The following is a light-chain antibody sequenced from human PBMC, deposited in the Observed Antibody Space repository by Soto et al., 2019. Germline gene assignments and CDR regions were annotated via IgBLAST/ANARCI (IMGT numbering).Light chain of an antibody. J-gene: IGKJ1*01. V-gene: IGKV1-5*03. Sequence: DIQLTQSPSTLSASVGDRVTITCRASLSISSWLAWYQQKPGKAPNLLIYKTSNLESGVPSRFSGSGSGTEFTLTISSLQPDDFATYYCQYYNDYCWTFGQGTKVEIK. CDR1: LSISSW. CDR3: QYYNDYCWT. CDR2: KTS.